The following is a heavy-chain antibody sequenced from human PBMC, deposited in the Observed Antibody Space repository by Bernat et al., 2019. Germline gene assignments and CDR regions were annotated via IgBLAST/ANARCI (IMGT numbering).Heavy chain of an antibody. CDR2: IWYDGSNK. Sequence: QVQLVESGGGVVQPGRSLRLSCAASGFTFSSYGMHWVRQAPGKGLEWVAVIWYDGSNKYYADSVKGRFTISRDNSKNTLYLQMNSLRAEDTAVYYCARDLRRYCSGGSCYLFDYWGQGTLVTVSS. D-gene: IGHD2-15*01. V-gene: IGHV3-30*19. CDR3: ARDLRRYCSGGSCYLFDY. CDR1: GFTFSSYG. J-gene: IGHJ4*02.